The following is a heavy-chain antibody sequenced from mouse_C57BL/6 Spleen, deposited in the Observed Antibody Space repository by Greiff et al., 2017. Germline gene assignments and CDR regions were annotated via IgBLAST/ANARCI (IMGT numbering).Heavy chain of an antibody. CDR2: INPNYGTT. J-gene: IGHJ4*01. Sequence: HLVESGPELVKPGASVKISCKASGYSFTDYNMNWVKQSNGKSLEWIGVINPNYGTTSYNQKFKGKATLTVDQSSSTAYMQLNSLTSEDSAVYYCARGYYGSSYAMDYWGQGTSVTVSS. CDR3: ARGYYGSSYAMDY. D-gene: IGHD1-1*01. V-gene: IGHV1-39*01. CDR1: GYSFTDYN.